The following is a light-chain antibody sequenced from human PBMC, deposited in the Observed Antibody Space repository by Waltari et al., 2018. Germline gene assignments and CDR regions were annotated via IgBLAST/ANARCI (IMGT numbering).Light chain of an antibody. CDR3: QVWDSSSDQAV. CDR2: YDS. V-gene: IGLV3-21*01. Sequence: SYVVTQPPSVSVAPGKTARITCGGDNIESKSVHWYQQRPGQAPVVVIYYDSDRPSGIPARFSGSNSGDTNTATLTISGVEAGDEADYYCQVWDSSSDQAVFGGGTKLTVL. CDR1: NIESKS. J-gene: IGLJ2*01.